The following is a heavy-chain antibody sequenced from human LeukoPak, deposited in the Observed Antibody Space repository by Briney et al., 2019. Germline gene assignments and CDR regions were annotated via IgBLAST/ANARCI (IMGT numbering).Heavy chain of an antibody. CDR2: IYYRGDI. V-gene: IGHV4-59*01. D-gene: IGHD3-9*01. Sequence: PSETLSLTCSVSDGSIRTYYWSWIRQSPGQGLEWIGNIYYRGDINYNPSLKSRVIISIDTSKNQFSLKVTSLTAADTAVYYCARASKDILTGGDAFDIWGQGTMVTVSS. J-gene: IGHJ3*02. CDR1: DGSIRTYY. CDR3: ARASKDILTGGDAFDI.